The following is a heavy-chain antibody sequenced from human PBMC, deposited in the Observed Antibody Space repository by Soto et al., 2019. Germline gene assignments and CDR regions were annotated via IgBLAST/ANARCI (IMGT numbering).Heavy chain of an antibody. J-gene: IGHJ6*04. V-gene: IGHV1-58*01. CDR1: GFTFTSSA. CDR3: AAAPPSLTDDLYYSGMDV. CDR2: IVVGSGNT. D-gene: IGHD1-1*01. Sequence: SVKVSCKASGFTFTSSAVQWVRQARGQRLEWIGWIVVGSGNTNYAQKFQERVTITRDMSTSTAYMELSSLRSEDTAVYYCAAAPPSLTDDLYYSGMDVWGKGTTVTVSS.